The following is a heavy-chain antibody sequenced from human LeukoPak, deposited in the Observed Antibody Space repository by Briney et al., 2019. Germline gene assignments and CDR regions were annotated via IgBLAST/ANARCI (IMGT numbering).Heavy chain of an antibody. D-gene: IGHD4-17*01. CDR3: VRGDFGDSLDY. J-gene: IGHJ4*02. CDR1: DGSISSYD. CDR2: VYNSGGT. Sequence: SETLSLTCTVSDGSISSYDWNWIRQPAGKGLEWIGRVYNSGGTNYNPSLKSRVTMSLVTSKNQFSLKLSSVTAADMAVYYCVRGDFGDSLDYWGQGTLVTVSS. V-gene: IGHV4-4*07.